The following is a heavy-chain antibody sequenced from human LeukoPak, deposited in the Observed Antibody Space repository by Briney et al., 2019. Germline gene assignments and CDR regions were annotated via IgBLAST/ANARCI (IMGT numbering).Heavy chain of an antibody. CDR3: ASSGSYRFDY. D-gene: IGHD1-26*01. V-gene: IGHV3-48*02. J-gene: IGHJ4*02. CDR2: ITASGTAM. Sequence: GGSLRLSCAASGFTFSSYSMNWVRQAPGKGLEWVSHITASGTAMFYADSVKGRFTISRDNAKNSLYLEMNSLRDEDTAVYYCASSGSYRFDYWGQGTLVTVSS. CDR1: GFTFSSYS.